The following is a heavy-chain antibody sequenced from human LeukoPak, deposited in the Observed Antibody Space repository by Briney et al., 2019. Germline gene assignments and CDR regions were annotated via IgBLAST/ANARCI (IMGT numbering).Heavy chain of an antibody. CDR2: VGTNHDT. D-gene: IGHD2-21*02. Sequence: GGSLRLSCVASGFPVSTFDMYWVRQAAGGGLEWVAAVGTNHDTLYLGSVKGRFTISRDNSKNTLYLQMNSLRAEDTAVYYCAKAGRLDYWGQGTLVTVSS. V-gene: IGHV3-13*01. CDR1: GFPVSTFD. CDR3: AKAGRLDY. J-gene: IGHJ4*02.